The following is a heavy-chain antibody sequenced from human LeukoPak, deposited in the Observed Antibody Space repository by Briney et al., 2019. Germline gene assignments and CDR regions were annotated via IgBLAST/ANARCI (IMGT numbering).Heavy chain of an antibody. D-gene: IGHD4-17*01. CDR2: IGGIGAST. J-gene: IGHJ5*02. V-gene: IGHV3-23*01. CDR3: AKAAYGDYVNWFDP. CDR1: GFTFSSHA. Sequence: GGSLRLSCAASGFTFSSHAMNWVRQAPGKGLEWVSSIGGIGASTYYADSVKGRFTISRDNSKNTLYLQMNSLRAEDTALYYCAKAAYGDYVNWFDPWGQGILVTVSS.